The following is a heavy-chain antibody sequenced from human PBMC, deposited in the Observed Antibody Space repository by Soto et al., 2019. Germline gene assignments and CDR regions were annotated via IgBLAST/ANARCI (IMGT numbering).Heavy chain of an antibody. CDR3: ARARAPIRRDYYDSSGYWSGYYYYGMDV. Sequence: QVQLVQSGAEVKKPGSSVKVSCKASGGTFSSYAISWVRQAPGQGLEWMGGIIPIFGTANCAQKFQGRVTITADESTSTAYMELSSLRSEDTAVYYCARARAPIRRDYYDSSGYWSGYYYYGMDVWGQGTTVTVSS. CDR1: GGTFSSYA. J-gene: IGHJ6*02. V-gene: IGHV1-69*01. D-gene: IGHD3-22*01. CDR2: IIPIFGTA.